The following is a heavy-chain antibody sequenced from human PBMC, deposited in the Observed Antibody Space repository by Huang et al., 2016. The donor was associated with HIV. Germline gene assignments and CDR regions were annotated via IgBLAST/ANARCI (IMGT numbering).Heavy chain of an antibody. D-gene: IGHD2-2*01. Sequence: QVQLTQSGAEVKKPGASVKVSCKVSGYTLRELSMNWVRQAPGKGLEWMGGLDPEDEETSYAQKFQGRLTMTEDTSADTAYMELASLRSEDTAVYYCATGKYGSSFNYWGQGTLVTVSS. V-gene: IGHV1-24*01. CDR1: GYTLRELS. CDR3: ATGKYGSSFNY. CDR2: LDPEDEET. J-gene: IGHJ4*02.